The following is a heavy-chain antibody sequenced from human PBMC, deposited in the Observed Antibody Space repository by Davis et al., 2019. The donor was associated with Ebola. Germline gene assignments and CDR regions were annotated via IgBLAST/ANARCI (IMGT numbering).Heavy chain of an antibody. CDR2: IIPIFGTA. CDR3: TLLQEHL. Sequence: SVKVSCKASGGTFSSYAISWVRQAPGQGLEWMGGIIPIFGTANCAQKFQGRVTITADESTSTAYMELSSLHQGPIGLPPGTLLQEHLWG. CDR1: GGTFSSYA. V-gene: IGHV1-69*13. J-gene: IGHJ6*01.